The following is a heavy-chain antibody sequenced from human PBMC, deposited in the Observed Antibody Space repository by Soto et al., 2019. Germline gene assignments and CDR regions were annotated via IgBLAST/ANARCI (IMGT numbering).Heavy chain of an antibody. J-gene: IGHJ4*02. CDR3: AHRQRILRYFDLGYFDS. CDR2: IYWDYDR. V-gene: IGHV2-5*02. D-gene: IGHD3-9*01. Sequence: QITLKESGPTLLKPTQTLTLTCTFSGFSFISSGEGVGWIRQPPGKALEWLALIYWDYDRRYNPSLENRLTNTKNKDHSRRQVCRTLTDVDHADTATYYCAHRQRILRYFDLGYFDSWGQGATVTVSS. CDR1: GFSFISSGEG.